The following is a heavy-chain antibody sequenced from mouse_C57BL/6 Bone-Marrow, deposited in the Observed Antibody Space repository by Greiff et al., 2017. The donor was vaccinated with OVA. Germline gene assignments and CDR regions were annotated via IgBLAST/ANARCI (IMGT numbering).Heavy chain of an antibody. CDR3: ARGTGAPYYFDY. CDR1: GYTFTNYW. J-gene: IGHJ2*01. CDR2: IYPGGGST. V-gene: IGHV1-63*01. Sequence: VQLQQSGAELVRPGTSVKMSCTASGYTFTNYWIGWAQQRPGHGLEWIGDIYPGGGSTNYNEKFKGQVTLTADNASSTAYMQFSSLTSEDTAIYYCARGTGAPYYFDYWGQGTTLTVSS. D-gene: IGHD4-1*01.